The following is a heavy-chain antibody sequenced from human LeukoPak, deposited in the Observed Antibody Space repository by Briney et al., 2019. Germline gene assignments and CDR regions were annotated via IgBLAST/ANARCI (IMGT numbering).Heavy chain of an antibody. Sequence: PEGSLRLSCAASGFTFSSHGMHWVRQAPGKGLERVAVISYDGSNKYYVDSVKGRFTISRDNSKNMLHLQMNSLRAEDTAVYYCMSWGVPTIWGQGTMVTVSS. J-gene: IGHJ3*02. D-gene: IGHD3-16*01. CDR2: ISYDGSNK. CDR1: GFTFSSHG. CDR3: MSWGVPTI. V-gene: IGHV3-30*03.